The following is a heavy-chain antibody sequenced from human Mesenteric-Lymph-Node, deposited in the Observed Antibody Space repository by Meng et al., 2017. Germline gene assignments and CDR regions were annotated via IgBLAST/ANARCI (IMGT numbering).Heavy chain of an antibody. CDR1: RFTFTNAW. V-gene: IGHV3-15*04. D-gene: IGHD3-10*01. CDR3: TISYYGSGTYRLFDY. J-gene: IGHJ4*02. CDR2: IASKIDGGTT. Sequence: GESLKISCTASRFTFTNAWMYWVRQAPGKGLEWVGRIASKIDGGTTDYAAPVKGRFTVSRDDSKNTLYLQMNSLETEDTAVYYCTISYYGSGTYRLFDYWGQGTLVTVSS.